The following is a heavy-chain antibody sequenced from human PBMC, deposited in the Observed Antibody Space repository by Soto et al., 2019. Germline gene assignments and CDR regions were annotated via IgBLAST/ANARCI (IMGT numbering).Heavy chain of an antibody. J-gene: IGHJ6*02. CDR2: TYYRSKWYN. Sequence: SQTRSLTCGISWERGFSNSAAWDWIRKTQNRGLEWLGRTYYRSKWYNDYAVSVKSRITISPDTSKNQFSLQLNSVTPEDTAVYYCGEAVAGTNYYGMDVWGQGTTVTVSS. V-gene: IGHV6-1*01. D-gene: IGHD6-19*01. CDR3: GEAVAGTNYYGMDV. CDR1: WERGFSNSAA.